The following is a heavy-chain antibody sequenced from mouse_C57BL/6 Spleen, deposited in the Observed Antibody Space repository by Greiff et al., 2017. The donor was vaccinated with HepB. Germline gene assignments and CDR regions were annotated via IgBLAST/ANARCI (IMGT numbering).Heavy chain of an antibody. V-gene: IGHV5-4*01. D-gene: IGHD2-1*01. Sequence: EVKLQESGGGLVKPGGSLKLSCAASGFTFSSYAMSWVRQTPEKRLEWVATISDGGSYTYYPDNVKGRFTISRDNAKNNLYLQMSHLKSEDTAMYYCARDGLYGTPFAYWGQGTLVTVSA. CDR2: ISDGGSYT. CDR3: ARDGLYGTPFAY. J-gene: IGHJ3*01. CDR1: GFTFSSYA.